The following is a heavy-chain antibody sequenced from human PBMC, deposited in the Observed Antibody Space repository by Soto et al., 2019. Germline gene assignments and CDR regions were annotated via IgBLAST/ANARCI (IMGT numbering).Heavy chain of an antibody. CDR1: GGSISSGDYY. V-gene: IGHV4-30-4*01. D-gene: IGHD1-20*01. J-gene: IGHJ4*02. CDR2: IYYSGST. Sequence: SETLSLTCTVSGGSISSGDYYWSWIRQPPGKGLEWIGYIYYSGSTYYNPSLKSRVTISVDTSKNQFSLKLSSVTAADTAVYYCAREDVTGIDWYWGQGTLVTVSS. CDR3: AREDVTGIDWY.